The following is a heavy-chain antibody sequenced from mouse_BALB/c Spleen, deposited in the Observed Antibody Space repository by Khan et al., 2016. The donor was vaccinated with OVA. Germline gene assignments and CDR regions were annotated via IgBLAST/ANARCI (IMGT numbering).Heavy chain of an antibody. CDR3: TRPSYNGNPWFTY. CDR2: ISSTGSYT. D-gene: IGHD2-10*01. J-gene: IGHJ3*01. V-gene: IGHV5-9*02. CDR1: GFAFNSYD. Sequence: EVQLQESGGGLVKPGGSLKLPCEVSGFAFNSYDMSWVRQTPEKRLEWVATISSTGSYTYYPDSVKGRFTISRDTARNTLYLQMSSLRSEDTALYYCTRPSYNGNPWFTYWGQGTLVTVSA.